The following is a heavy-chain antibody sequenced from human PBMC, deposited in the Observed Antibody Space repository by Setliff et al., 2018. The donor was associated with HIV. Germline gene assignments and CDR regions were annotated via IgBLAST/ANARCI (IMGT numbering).Heavy chain of an antibody. CDR2: IYYGGNT. V-gene: IGHV4-39*01. D-gene: IGHD1-7*01. CDR3: ARQGGNYFVGN. Sequence: PSETLSLTCSVSGGSFSSNNYYCGWIRQPPGKGLEWIGSIYYGGNTYYNPSLKSRVTISVDTSKNHFSLKLTSVTAADTAVYFCARQGGNYFVGNWGQGTLVTVSS. J-gene: IGHJ4*02. CDR1: GGSFSSNNYY.